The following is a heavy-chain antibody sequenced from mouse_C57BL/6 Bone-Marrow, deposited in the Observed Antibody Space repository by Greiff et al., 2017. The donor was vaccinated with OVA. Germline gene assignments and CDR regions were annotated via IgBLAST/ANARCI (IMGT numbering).Heavy chain of an antibody. D-gene: IGHD1-1*01. CDR2: INPYNGGT. CDR3: ARSGYYGSRRYFDY. Sequence: EVQLQQSGPVLVKPGASVKMSCKASGYTFTDYYMNWVKQSHGKSLEWIGVINPYNGGTSYNQKFKGKATLTVDKSSSTAYMELNSLTSEDSAVYYCARSGYYGSRRYFDYWGQGTTLTVSS. CDR1: GYTFTDYY. V-gene: IGHV1-19*01. J-gene: IGHJ2*01.